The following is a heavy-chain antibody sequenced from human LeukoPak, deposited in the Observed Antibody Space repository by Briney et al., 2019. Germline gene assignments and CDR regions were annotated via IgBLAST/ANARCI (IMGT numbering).Heavy chain of an antibody. J-gene: IGHJ4*02. CDR1: GFTFSSYG. D-gene: IGHD6-6*01. Sequence: GGSLRLSCAASGFTFSSYGMSWVRQAPGKGLEWVSAISGSGGSTYYGDSVKGRYTISRDNSKNTLYLQMNSLRAEDTALYYCAKHYSSSCRGYYDYWGQGTLVTVSS. CDR3: AKHYSSSCRGYYDY. CDR2: ISGSGGST. V-gene: IGHV3-23*01.